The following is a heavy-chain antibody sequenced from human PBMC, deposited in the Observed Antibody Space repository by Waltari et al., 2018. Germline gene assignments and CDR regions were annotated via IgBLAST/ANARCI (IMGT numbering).Heavy chain of an antibody. V-gene: IGHV4-59*11. D-gene: IGHD4-17*01. CDR2: IYYSGST. Sequence: QVQLQESGPGLVKPSETLSLTCTVSGGSISSHYWSWIRQPPGKGLEWIGYIYYSGSTNYKPSLKSRVTISVDTSKNQFSLKLSSVTAADTAVYYCASSGDYTYWYFDLWGRGTLVTVSS. CDR3: ASSGDYTYWYFDL. CDR1: GGSISSHY. J-gene: IGHJ2*01.